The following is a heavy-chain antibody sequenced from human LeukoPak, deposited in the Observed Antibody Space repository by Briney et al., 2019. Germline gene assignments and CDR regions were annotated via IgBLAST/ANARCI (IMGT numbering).Heavy chain of an antibody. Sequence: SETLSLTCTVSGDSISSSSYYWDWIRQPPGKGLGWIGSIYYTGSTYYNPSLKSRVTMSVDTSENQFSLELTSVTAADTAVYYCARRSGSAGPYYYAMDVWGQGTTVTVSS. J-gene: IGHJ6*02. CDR2: IYYTGST. CDR1: GDSISSSSYY. CDR3: ARRSGSAGPYYYAMDV. D-gene: IGHD3-3*01. V-gene: IGHV4-39*01.